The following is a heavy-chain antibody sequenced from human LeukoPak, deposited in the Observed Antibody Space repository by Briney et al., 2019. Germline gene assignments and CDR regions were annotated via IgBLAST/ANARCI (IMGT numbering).Heavy chain of an antibody. D-gene: IGHD3-10*01. J-gene: IGHJ4*02. CDR3: AKDLDPPYGSGSYTGTLDY. CDR1: GFTFSSYA. V-gene: IGHV3-23*01. Sequence: EAGGSLRLSCAASGFTFSSYAMSWVRQAPGKGPEWVSAISGSGGSTYYADSVKGRFTISRDNSKNTLYLQMNSLRAEDTAVYYCAKDLDPPYGSGSYTGTLDYWGQGTLATVSS. CDR2: ISGSGGST.